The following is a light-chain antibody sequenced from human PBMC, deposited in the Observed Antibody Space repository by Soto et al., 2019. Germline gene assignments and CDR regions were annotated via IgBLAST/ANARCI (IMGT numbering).Light chain of an antibody. CDR2: EVS. CDR3: SSYTSTNTLVV. Sequence: QSALTQPASVSGSPGQSITFSCTGTNSDVGGYNYVSWYQQHPGKAPKVLIYEVSNRPSGVSNRFSGSKSGNTASLTISGLQAEDEADYYCSSYTSTNTLVVFGGGTKLTVL. V-gene: IGLV2-14*01. CDR1: NSDVGGYNY. J-gene: IGLJ2*01.